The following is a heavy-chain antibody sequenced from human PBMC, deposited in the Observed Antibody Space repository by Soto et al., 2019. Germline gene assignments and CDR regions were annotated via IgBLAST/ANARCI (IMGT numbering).Heavy chain of an antibody. V-gene: IGHV3-74*01. CDR3: ARDTVVGATSY. CDR2: INSDASRT. D-gene: IGHD1-26*01. CDR1: GFNFSSYW. J-gene: IGHJ4*02. Sequence: GGSLRLSCAAPGFNFSSYWMHRVCPTPGKGLVWVSRINSDASRTSYAASVKGRFTISRDNAKNTLYLQMNSLRAEDTAAYYCARDTVVGATSYWGQGTLVTVSS.